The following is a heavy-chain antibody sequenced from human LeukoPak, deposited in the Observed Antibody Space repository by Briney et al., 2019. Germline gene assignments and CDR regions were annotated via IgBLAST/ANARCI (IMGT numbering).Heavy chain of an antibody. CDR2: ISSNGGST. J-gene: IGHJ4*02. D-gene: IGHD6-13*01. CDR3: VKVRYSSSWYEGGQYFDY. V-gene: IGHV3-64D*06. CDR1: GFTFSSYA. Sequence: GGSLRLSCSASGFTFSSYAMHWVRQAPGKGLEYVSAISSNGGSTYCADSVKGRFTISRDNSKNTLYLQMSSLRAEDTAVYYCVKVRYSSSWYEGGQYFDYWGQGTLVTVSS.